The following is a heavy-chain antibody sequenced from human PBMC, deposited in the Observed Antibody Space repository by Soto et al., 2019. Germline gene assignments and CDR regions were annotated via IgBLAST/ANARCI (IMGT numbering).Heavy chain of an antibody. CDR1: GFSVNTYA. D-gene: IGHD1-20*01. V-gene: IGHV3-23*01. CDR2: TGISGRTT. Sequence: GGSLRLSCAASGFSVNTYAMSWFRQAPVKGREWVSTTGISGRTTYYADSVKGRFTVSRDDSQNTLDLQMSSLRAEDTAVYYCATVHNTSRSFNYWGQGTLVTVSS. CDR3: ATVHNTSRSFNY. J-gene: IGHJ4*02.